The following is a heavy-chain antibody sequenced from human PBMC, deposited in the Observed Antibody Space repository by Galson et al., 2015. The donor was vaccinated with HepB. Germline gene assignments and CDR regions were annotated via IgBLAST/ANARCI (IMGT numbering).Heavy chain of an antibody. J-gene: IGHJ6*02. D-gene: IGHD5-24*01. CDR1: AFTFSTYP. Sequence: SLRLSCAASAFTFSTYPLHWVRQAPGKGLEWVVAISYDGSDEYYVDSVKGRFTISRDNSKNTLYFQMNNLRAEDTAVYYCARGAEGLGRWDYGMDVWGQGTTVTVSS. V-gene: IGHV3-30*14. CDR3: ARGAEGLGRWDYGMDV. CDR2: ISYDGSDE.